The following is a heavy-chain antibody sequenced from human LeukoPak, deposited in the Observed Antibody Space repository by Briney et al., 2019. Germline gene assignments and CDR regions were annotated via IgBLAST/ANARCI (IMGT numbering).Heavy chain of an antibody. Sequence: GGSLRLSCAVSGFIFSNYAIHWVRQAPGKGLEWVAVVSYDGSNKYYADSVKGRITISRDSSKNTLYLQMNNLRPEDTAVYYCARDPTGGIRGAFDVWGQGTMVTVSS. J-gene: IGHJ3*01. CDR2: VSYDGSNK. CDR3: ARDPTGGIRGAFDV. D-gene: IGHD3-16*01. V-gene: IGHV3-30*01. CDR1: GFIFSNYA.